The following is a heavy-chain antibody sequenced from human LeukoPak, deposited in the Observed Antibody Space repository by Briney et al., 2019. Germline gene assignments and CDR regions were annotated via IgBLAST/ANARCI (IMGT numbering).Heavy chain of an antibody. V-gene: IGHV4-59*08. CDR2: IYYSGST. J-gene: IGHJ3*02. CDR3: ARPYSSGWYGAFDI. Sequence: SETLSLTCTASGGSISSFYWSWIRQPPGKGLEWIGFIYYSGSTNYNPSLKSRVTISVDTSKNQFSLRLSSVTAADTAVYYCARPYSSGWYGAFDIWGQGTMVTVSS. D-gene: IGHD6-19*01. CDR1: GGSISSFY.